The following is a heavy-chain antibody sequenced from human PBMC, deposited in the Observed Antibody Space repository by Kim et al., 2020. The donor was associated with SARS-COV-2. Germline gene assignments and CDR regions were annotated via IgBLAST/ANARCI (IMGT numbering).Heavy chain of an antibody. V-gene: IGHV1-2*02. D-gene: IGHD4-17*01. CDR3: ARVWDHDYGDLEAFDI. Sequence: LQGRVTMTRDTSISTAYLELSRLRSDDTAVYYCARVWDHDYGDLEAFDIWGQGTMVTVSS. J-gene: IGHJ3*02.